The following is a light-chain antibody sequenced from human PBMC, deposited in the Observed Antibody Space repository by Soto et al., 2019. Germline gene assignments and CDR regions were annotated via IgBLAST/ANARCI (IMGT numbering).Light chain of an antibody. Sequence: AIQMTQSPSSLSASVGDRVTITCRASQGIRDELGWYQQKAGKAPNLLISAASRLQSGVPSRFSGRGSGTDFTLTISSLRPEDFATYYCQHYNSYSEAFGQGTKVDIK. V-gene: IGKV1-6*01. CDR3: QHYNSYSEA. J-gene: IGKJ1*01. CDR2: AAS. CDR1: QGIRDE.